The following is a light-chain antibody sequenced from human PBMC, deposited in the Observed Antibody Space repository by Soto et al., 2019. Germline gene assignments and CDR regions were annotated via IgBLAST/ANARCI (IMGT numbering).Light chain of an antibody. CDR1: SSDVGGYNL. V-gene: IGLV2-23*01. J-gene: IGLJ1*01. CDR2: DGT. Sequence: QSALTQPASVSGSPGQSITVSCAGTSSDVGGYNLVSWYQQHPGKAPKLIIYDGTERPSGISPRFSGSKSGNTASLTISGLQAADEADYYCSSYTSSSIYVFGSGTKLTVL. CDR3: SSYTSSSIYV.